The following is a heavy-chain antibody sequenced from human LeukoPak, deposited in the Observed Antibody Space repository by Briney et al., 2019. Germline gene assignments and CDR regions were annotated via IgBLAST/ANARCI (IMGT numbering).Heavy chain of an antibody. D-gene: IGHD1-26*01. CDR3: ARVRYSGSYYFDY. CDR1: GGSISRGDYY. J-gene: IGHJ4*02. V-gene: IGHV4-30-4*08. Sequence: SETLSLTCTVSGGSISRGDYYWSWIRQPPGKGLELIGYIYYSGSTYNNPSLKSRVNISVDPSNNPFSLKLSSVTAADTAVYYCARVRYSGSYYFDYWGQGTLVTVSS. CDR2: IYYSGST.